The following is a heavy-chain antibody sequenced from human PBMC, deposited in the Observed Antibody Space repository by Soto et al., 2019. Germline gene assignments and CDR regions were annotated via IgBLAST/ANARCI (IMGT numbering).Heavy chain of an antibody. CDR3: ASWDYGDSPFDY. Sequence: PSETLSLTCSVSGGSITTNSFYWGWGRQPPGKGLDWIGSIHHTGTTYYHPSLKSRVTISVDASKNQLSLKLTSMTVSDTAVYFCASWDYGDSPFDYWGQGTLVTVSS. D-gene: IGHD4-17*01. V-gene: IGHV4-39*01. J-gene: IGHJ4*02. CDR2: IHHTGTT. CDR1: GGSITTNSFY.